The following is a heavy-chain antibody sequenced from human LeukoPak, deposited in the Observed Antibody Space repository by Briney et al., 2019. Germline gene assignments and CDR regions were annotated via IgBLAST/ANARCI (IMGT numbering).Heavy chain of an antibody. Sequence: PSETLSLTCTVSGGSINSYYWNWLRQPPGKTLEGIGYVSSSGSTNYSPFFKSRLTISLDTSKNQFSLNLRSVTAADTAAYYCARTLKDAYLNAFGYWGQGTLVAVSS. CDR3: ARTLKDAYLNAFGY. CDR1: GGSINSYY. V-gene: IGHV4-59*01. D-gene: IGHD3-16*01. J-gene: IGHJ4*02. CDR2: VSSSGST.